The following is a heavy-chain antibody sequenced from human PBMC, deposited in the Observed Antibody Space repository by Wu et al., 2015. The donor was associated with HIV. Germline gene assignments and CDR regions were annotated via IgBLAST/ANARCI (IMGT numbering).Heavy chain of an antibody. CDR3: DENHSTGRIIMIVVVIIPWLTRHYYAMDV. CDR1: GGTFSNYV. D-gene: IGHD3-22*01. V-gene: IGHV1-69*05. CDR2: IIPMFATA. Sequence: QVQLVQSGAEVKKPGSSVKVSCKASGGTFSNYVISWVRQAPGQGLEWMGGIIPMFATANYAQKFEGRVTITTDESTSTAYMELRSLRSEDTAVYYCDENHSTGRIIMIVVVIIPWLTRHYYAMDVVGPRDHGHRLL. J-gene: IGHJ6*02.